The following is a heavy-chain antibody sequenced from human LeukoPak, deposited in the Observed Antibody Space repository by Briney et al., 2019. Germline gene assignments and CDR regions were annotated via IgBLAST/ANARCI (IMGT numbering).Heavy chain of an antibody. CDR2: IYYSGST. CDR3: ARGNGYCSGGSCPWSDDPFDI. CDR1: GGSISSYY. J-gene: IGHJ3*02. V-gene: IGHV4-59*01. Sequence: SETLSLTCTVSGGSISSYYWSWIRQPPGKGLEWIWYIYYSGSTNYNPSLKSRVTISVDTSKNQFSLKLSSVTAADAAVYYCARGNGYCSGGSCPWSDDPFDIWGQGTMVTVSS. D-gene: IGHD2-15*01.